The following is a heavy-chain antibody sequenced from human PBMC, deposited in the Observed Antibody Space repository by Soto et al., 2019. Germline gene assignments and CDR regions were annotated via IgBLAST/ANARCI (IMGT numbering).Heavy chain of an antibody. CDR1: GFTFDDYA. CDR2: ISWNSGSI. V-gene: IGHV3-9*01. J-gene: IGHJ6*03. CDR3: AKSVAAYCSSTSCYAPLPLPFYYYYYMDV. Sequence: EVQLVESGGGLVQPGRSLRLSCAASGFTFDDYAMHWVRQAPGKGLEWVSGISWNSGSIGYADSVKGRFTISRDNAKNSLYLQMNSLRAEDTALYYCAKSVAAYCSSTSCYAPLPLPFYYYYYMDVWGKGTTVTVSS. D-gene: IGHD2-2*01.